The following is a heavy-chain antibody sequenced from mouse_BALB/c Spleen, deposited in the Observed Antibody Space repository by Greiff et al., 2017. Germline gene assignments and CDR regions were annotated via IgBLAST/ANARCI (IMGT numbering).Heavy chain of an antibody. D-gene: IGHD1-1*01. V-gene: IGHV5-6-3*01. CDR3: ASRYYERYFDV. CDR1: GFTFSSYG. Sequence: EVKVVESGGGLVQPGGSLKLSCAASGFTFSSYGMSWVRQTPDKRLELVATINSNGGSTYYPDSVKGRFTISRDNAKNTLYLQMSSLKSEDTAMYYCASRYYERYFDVWGAGTTVTVSS. CDR2: INSNGGST. J-gene: IGHJ1*01.